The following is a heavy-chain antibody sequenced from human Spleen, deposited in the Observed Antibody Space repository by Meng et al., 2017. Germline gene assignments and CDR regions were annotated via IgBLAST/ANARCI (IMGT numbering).Heavy chain of an antibody. CDR1: GYTYTHHG. CDR3: GRVSSGDSNYVDY. Sequence: QVQLVQSGAEVRKPGASVKVSCKASGYTYTHHGIAWVRHVPGQGLEWMGTINPSGGSTTYAQKFQGRVTMTRDTSTSTVYMEQSRLTPEDSAVYYCGRVSSGDSNYVDYWGQGTLVTVSS. V-gene: IGHV1-46*03. J-gene: IGHJ4*02. CDR2: INPSGGST. D-gene: IGHD4-11*01.